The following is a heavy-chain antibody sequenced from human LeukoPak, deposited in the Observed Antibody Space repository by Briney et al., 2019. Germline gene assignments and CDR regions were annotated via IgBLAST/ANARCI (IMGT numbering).Heavy chain of an antibody. Sequence: ASVKVSCKASGYTFTRYYMEWVRQAPGQGLEWVGIINPSDGSTSSAQKFQGRVTMTRDTSTSTVYMELSSLRSEDTAVYYCEVVTIYWGQGTLVTVSS. CDR2: INPSDGST. V-gene: IGHV1-46*01. D-gene: IGHD3-3*01. CDR3: EVVTIY. J-gene: IGHJ4*02. CDR1: GYTFTRYY.